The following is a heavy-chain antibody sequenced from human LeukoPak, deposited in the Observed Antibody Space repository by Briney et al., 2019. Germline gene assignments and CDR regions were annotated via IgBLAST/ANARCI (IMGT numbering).Heavy chain of an antibody. CDR1: GFSVSRNY. D-gene: IGHD2-8*01. V-gene: IGHV3-66*01. CDR2: MYIGGST. Sequence: GGSLRLPCAASGFSVSRNYMNWVRQAPGKGLEWVSVMYIGGSTYYADSVRGRFTTSRDNSKNTLHLQMDSLRAEDTAVYYCAKDSDVYGIESPDALHIWGQGTMVTVSS. J-gene: IGHJ3*02. CDR3: AKDSDVYGIESPDALHI.